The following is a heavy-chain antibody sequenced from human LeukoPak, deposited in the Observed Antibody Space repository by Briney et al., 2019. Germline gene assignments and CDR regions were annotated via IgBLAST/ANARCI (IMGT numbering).Heavy chain of an antibody. CDR2: VYYSGTT. CDR1: GGSISSFY. CDR3: ARHDRLGAKYTYGPMYY. J-gene: IGHJ4*02. Sequence: SETLSLTCTVSGGSISSFYWSWIRQPPGKGLEWIGCVYYSGTTNYNPSLKSRVTISVDTSKNQFSLRLSSVTAADTAVYYCARHDRLGAKYTYGPMYYWGQGTLVTVSS. V-gene: IGHV4-59*08. D-gene: IGHD5-18*01.